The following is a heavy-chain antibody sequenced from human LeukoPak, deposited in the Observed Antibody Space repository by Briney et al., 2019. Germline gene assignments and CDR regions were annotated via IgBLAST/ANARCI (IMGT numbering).Heavy chain of an antibody. J-gene: IGHJ4*02. CDR3: ARAPAYYYDSSGLN. CDR2: ISSSSSYI. Sequence: GGSLRLSCAASGFTFSSYSMNWVRQAPGKGLEWVSSISSSSSYIYYADSVKGRFTVSRDNAKNSLYLQMNSLRAEDTAVYYCARAPAYYYDSSGLNWGQGTLVTVSS. V-gene: IGHV3-21*01. CDR1: GFTFSSYS. D-gene: IGHD3-22*01.